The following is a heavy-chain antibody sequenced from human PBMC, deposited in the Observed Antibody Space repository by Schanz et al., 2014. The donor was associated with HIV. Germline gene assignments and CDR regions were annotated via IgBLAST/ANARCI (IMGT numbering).Heavy chain of an antibody. D-gene: IGHD1-1*01. CDR2: ISYDGSNK. Sequence: QVQLVESGGGVVQPGRSLRLSCAASGFTFSSYGMHWVRQAPGKGLEWVAVISYDGSNKYYADSVKGRFTISRDNSKNTLYLQMNSLRAEDTAVYYCTKEVPPDVWGQGTLVTVSS. CDR3: TKEVPPDV. J-gene: IGHJ4*02. V-gene: IGHV3-33*05. CDR1: GFTFSSYG.